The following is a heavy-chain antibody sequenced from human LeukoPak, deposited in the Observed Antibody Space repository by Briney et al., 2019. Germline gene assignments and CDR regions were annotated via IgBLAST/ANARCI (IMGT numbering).Heavy chain of an antibody. Sequence: SHTLSLTCAISGHRLSSNRAAGNWIRQSPSGGVEWLGRPYYRYKYYNDYAVSVKSRITINAHTSTNQLSLQLRSVTPEDTAVYYCARDLGYTGTFLAFDMWGQGTMVAVSS. V-gene: IGHV6-1*01. CDR1: GHRLSSNRAA. J-gene: IGHJ3*02. D-gene: IGHD3-3*01. CDR3: ARDLGYTGTFLAFDM. CDR2: PYYRYKYYN.